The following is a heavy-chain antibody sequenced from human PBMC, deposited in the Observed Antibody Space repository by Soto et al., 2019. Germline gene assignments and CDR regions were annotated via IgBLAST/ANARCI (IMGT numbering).Heavy chain of an antibody. Sequence: GASVKVSCKASGYTFTSYGISWVRQAPGQGLEWMGWISAYNGNTNYAQKLQGRVTMTTDTSTSTAYMELRSLSSDDTAVYYCARVGIDYDSSGYYYVGSFDYWGQGTLVTVSS. V-gene: IGHV1-18*01. CDR3: ARVGIDYDSSGYYYVGSFDY. CDR2: ISAYNGNT. J-gene: IGHJ4*02. D-gene: IGHD3-22*01. CDR1: GYTFTSYG.